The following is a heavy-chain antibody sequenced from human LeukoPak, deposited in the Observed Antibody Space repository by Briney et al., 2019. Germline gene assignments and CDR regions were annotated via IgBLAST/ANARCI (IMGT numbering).Heavy chain of an antibody. CDR3: ARHEYSGSYYGLSWFDP. D-gene: IGHD1-26*01. CDR1: GGSISSYC. Sequence: SETLSLXCTVSGGSISSYCWSWNRPPPGKGLEWIGYIYYSGSTNYNPSLKSRVTISVDTSKNQLSLKLSSLTAADTAVYYCARHEYSGSYYGLSWFDPWGQGTLVTVSS. CDR2: IYYSGST. V-gene: IGHV4-59*08. J-gene: IGHJ5*02.